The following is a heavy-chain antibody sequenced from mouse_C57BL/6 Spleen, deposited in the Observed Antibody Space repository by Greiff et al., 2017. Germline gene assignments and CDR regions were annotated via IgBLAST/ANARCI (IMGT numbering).Heavy chain of an antibody. V-gene: IGHV1-69*01. CDR1: GYTFTSYW. J-gene: IGHJ2*01. Sequence: QVQLQQPGAELVMPGASVKLSCKASGYTFTSYWMHWVKQMPGQGLEWIGEIDPADSYTNYTQKFKGKSTCTVDKSSSTASMQLRSQKSEDSAVDYCARLETGTHFDYWGQGTTLTVSS. CDR2: IDPADSYT. CDR3: ARLETGTHFDY. D-gene: IGHD4-1*01.